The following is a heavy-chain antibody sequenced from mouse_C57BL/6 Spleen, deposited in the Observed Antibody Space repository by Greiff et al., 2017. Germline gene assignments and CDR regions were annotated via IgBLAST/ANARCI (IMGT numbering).Heavy chain of an antibody. CDR2: INPYNGGT. V-gene: IGHV1-19*01. D-gene: IGHD2-4*01. CDR1: GYTFTDYY. CDR3: ARRAYDYDEDYYAMDY. J-gene: IGHJ4*01. Sequence: VQLKESGPVLVKPGASVKMSCKASGYTFTDYYMNWVKQSHGKSLEWIGVINPYNGGTSYNQKFKGKATLTVDKSSSTAYMELNSLTSEDSAVYYCARRAYDYDEDYYAMDYWGQGTSVTVSS.